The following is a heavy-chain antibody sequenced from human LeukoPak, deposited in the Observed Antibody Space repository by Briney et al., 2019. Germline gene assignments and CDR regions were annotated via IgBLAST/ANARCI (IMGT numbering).Heavy chain of an antibody. J-gene: IGHJ5*02. CDR2: IWSHGRSE. Sequence: GRSLRLSCAASSFTFSNYGIHWVRQAPGKGLEWVSVIWSHGRSEYYADSVKGRFTISRDNSKNTVSLQMNSLRAEDTAVYYCARDIDTSSHYGWFDPWGQGTLVIVSS. V-gene: IGHV3-33*01. CDR3: ARDIDTSSHYGWFDP. CDR1: SFTFSNYG. D-gene: IGHD3-22*01.